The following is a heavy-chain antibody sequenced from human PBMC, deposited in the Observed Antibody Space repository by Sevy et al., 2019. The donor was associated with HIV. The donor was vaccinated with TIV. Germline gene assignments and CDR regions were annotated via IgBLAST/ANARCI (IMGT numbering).Heavy chain of an antibody. CDR3: ARTSALGEPLLFNL. J-gene: IGHJ5*02. Sequence: ASVKVSCKASGYTFTGHHMHWVRQAPGQGLEWMGRININNGGTIYAQEFQGRVTMTSDTSITTAYMELTRLTSDDAAVYYCARTSALGEPLLFNLWGQGSQVTVSS. CDR1: GYTFTGHH. D-gene: IGHD3-16*01. CDR2: ININNGGT. V-gene: IGHV1-2*06.